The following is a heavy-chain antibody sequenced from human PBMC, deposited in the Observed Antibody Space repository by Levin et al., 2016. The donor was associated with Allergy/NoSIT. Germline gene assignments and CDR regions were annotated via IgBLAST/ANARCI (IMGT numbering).Heavy chain of an antibody. D-gene: IGHD3-16*01. V-gene: IGHV3-33*01. J-gene: IGHJ4*02. Sequence: GGSLRLSCETSGFTFRNYGIHWVRQAPGKGLEWVSLIGKDARNTYYGTSVMGRFTVSRDNSKKTVYLQLDSLRVDDTAVYHCARQSMIGGVMRGEIDFWGQGVLVTVSS. CDR1: GFTFRNYG. CDR2: IGKDARNT. CDR3: ARQSMIGGVMRGEIDF.